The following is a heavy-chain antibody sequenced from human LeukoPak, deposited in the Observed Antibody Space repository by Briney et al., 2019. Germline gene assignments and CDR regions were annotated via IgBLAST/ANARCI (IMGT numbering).Heavy chain of an antibody. CDR1: GDSVSINSAG. CDR2: TYYRSKWYN. V-gene: IGHV6-1*01. CDR3: ARDGYSTPFDY. J-gene: IGHJ4*02. Sequence: SQTLSLTFAISGDSVSINSAGWNWIRQSPSRGLEWLGSTYYRSKWYNDYAVSVKSRITITPDTSKNQFSLQLNSVTPEDTAVYYCARDGYSTPFDYWGQGTLVTVSS. D-gene: IGHD2-15*01.